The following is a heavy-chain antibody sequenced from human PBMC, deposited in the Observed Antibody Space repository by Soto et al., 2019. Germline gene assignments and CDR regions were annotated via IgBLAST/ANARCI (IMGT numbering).Heavy chain of an antibody. V-gene: IGHV4-31*03. D-gene: IGHD4-17*01. J-gene: IGHJ3*02. CDR3: ARGHDYGDYSEDAFDI. Sequence: SETLSLTCTVSGGSISSGGYYWGWIRQHPGKGLEWIGYIYYSGSTYYSPSLKSRVTISVDTSKNQFSLKLSSVTAADTAVYYCARGHDYGDYSEDAFDIWGQGTMVTVSS. CDR1: GGSISSGGYY. CDR2: IYYSGST.